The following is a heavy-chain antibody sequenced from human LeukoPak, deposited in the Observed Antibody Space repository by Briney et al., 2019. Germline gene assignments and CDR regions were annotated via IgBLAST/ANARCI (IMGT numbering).Heavy chain of an antibody. CDR1: GFTFSSYS. Sequence: PGGSLRLSCAASGFTFSSYSMNWVRQAPGKGLEWVSSISSSSSYIYYADSVKGRFTISRDSAKNSLYLQMNSLRAEDTAVYYCASHDILTGYSRDYWGQGTLVTVSS. CDR3: ASHDILTGYSRDY. CDR2: ISSSSSYI. V-gene: IGHV3-21*01. J-gene: IGHJ4*02. D-gene: IGHD3-9*01.